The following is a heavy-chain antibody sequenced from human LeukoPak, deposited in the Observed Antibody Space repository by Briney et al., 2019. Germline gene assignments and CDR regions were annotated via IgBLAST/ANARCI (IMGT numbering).Heavy chain of an antibody. V-gene: IGHV4-30-4*08. CDR1: GGSISSGYYY. CDR2: IYFSGST. J-gene: IGHJ5*02. CDR3: ARGFCTSTNCYQEEWFDP. Sequence: SQTLSLTCTVSGGSISSGYYYWSWNRQPPGKGLEWIGYIYFSGSTYYNPSLKSRVTISVHTSKNQFSLSLSSVTAADTAVYYCARGFCTSTNCYQEEWFDPWGRGTLVTVSS. D-gene: IGHD2-2*01.